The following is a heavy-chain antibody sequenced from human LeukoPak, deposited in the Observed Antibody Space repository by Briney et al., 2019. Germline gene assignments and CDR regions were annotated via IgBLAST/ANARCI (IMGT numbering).Heavy chain of an antibody. Sequence: GASVKVSCKASGYTFTSYGISWVRQAPGQGLEWMGWISAYNGNTNYAQKFQGWVTMTRDTSISTAYMELSRLRSDDTAVYYCARSKRWLQLDYAFDIWGQGTMVTVSS. J-gene: IGHJ3*02. CDR3: ARSKRWLQLDYAFDI. CDR2: ISAYNGNT. CDR1: GYTFTSYG. V-gene: IGHV1-18*01. D-gene: IGHD5-24*01.